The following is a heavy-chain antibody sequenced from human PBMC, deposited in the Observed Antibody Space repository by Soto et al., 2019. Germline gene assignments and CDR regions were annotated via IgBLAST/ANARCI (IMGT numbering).Heavy chain of an antibody. CDR2: IIPIFGTA. Sequence: QVQLVQSGAEVKKPGSSVKVSCKASGGTFSSYAISWVRQAPGQGLEWMGGIIPIFGTANYAQKFQGRVTITADESPSTAYMELSSLRSEDTAVYYCARADSGYDPPSDYYYSGMDVWGQGTTVTVSS. CDR1: GGTFSSYA. V-gene: IGHV1-69*12. D-gene: IGHD5-12*01. CDR3: ARADSGYDPPSDYYYSGMDV. J-gene: IGHJ6*02.